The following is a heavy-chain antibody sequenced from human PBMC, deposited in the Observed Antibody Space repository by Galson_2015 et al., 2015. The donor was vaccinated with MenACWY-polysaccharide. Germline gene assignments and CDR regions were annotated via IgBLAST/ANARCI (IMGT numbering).Heavy chain of an antibody. D-gene: IGHD3-10*01. CDR1: GFTFDDYA. CDR2: ISWNSGSI. J-gene: IGHJ5*02. V-gene: IGHV3-9*01. CDR3: AKDNMGPFDP. Sequence: SLRLSCAASGFTFDDYAMHWVRHAPGKGLEWVSGISWNSGSIGYADSVKGRFTISRDNAKNSLYLQMNSLRAEDTALYYCAKDNMGPFDPWGQGTLVTVSS.